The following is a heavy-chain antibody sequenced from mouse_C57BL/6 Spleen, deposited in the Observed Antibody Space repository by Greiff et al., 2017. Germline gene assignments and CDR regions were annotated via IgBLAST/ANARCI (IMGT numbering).Heavy chain of an antibody. CDR2: ISYDGSN. D-gene: IGHD2-5*01. J-gene: IGHJ4*01. V-gene: IGHV3-6*01. Sequence: EVKLQESGPGLVKPSQSLSLTCSVTGYSITSGYNWNWIRQFPGNKLEWMGYISYDGSNNYNPSLKNRISITRDTSKNQFFLKLNSVTTEDTATYYCARETYYSNYYAMDYWGQGTSVTVSS. CDR3: ARETYYSNYYAMDY. CDR1: GYSITSGYN.